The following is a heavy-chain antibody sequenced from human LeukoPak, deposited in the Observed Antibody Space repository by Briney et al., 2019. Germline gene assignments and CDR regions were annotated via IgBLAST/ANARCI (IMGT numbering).Heavy chain of an antibody. CDR1: GGTFSSYA. CDR3: ARSSGQPAAFDI. V-gene: IGHV1-69*06. CDR2: IIPIFGTA. J-gene: IGHJ3*02. D-gene: IGHD6-13*01. Sequence: SVKVSCKASGGTFSSYAISWVRQAPGQGLEWMGGIIPIFGTANYAQKFQGRVTITADKTTSTAYMELSSLRSEDTAVYYCARSSGQPAAFDIWGQGTMVTVSS.